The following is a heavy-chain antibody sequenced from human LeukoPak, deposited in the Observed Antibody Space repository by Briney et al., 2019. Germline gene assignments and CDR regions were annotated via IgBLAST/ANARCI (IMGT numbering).Heavy chain of an antibody. CDR1: GYTFTGYY. D-gene: IGHD3-22*01. V-gene: IGHV1-2*02. J-gene: IGHJ5*02. CDR2: INPNSGGT. Sequence: ASVKVSCKASGYTFTGYYMHWVRQAPGQGLEWMGGINPNSGGTNYAQKFQGRVTMTRDTSISTAYMELSRLRSDDTAVYYCARVFSEDSSGCPWGQGTLVTVSS. CDR3: ARVFSEDSSGCP.